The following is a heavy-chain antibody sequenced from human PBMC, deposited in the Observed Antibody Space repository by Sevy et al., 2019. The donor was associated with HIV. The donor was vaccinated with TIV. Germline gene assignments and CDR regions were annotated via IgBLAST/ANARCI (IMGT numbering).Heavy chain of an antibody. D-gene: IGHD2-15*01. CDR2: FDPQDGAT. V-gene: IGHV1-24*01. CDR1: GYTLTKLS. Sequence: ASVKVSCKVSGYTLTKLSIHWVRQAPGKGLEWMGDFDPQDGATIYAERFQGRLTMTVDTSTDTAYMVLSSLTSEDTAVYYCATVGLRYYSGASSYQGDWFDPWGQGTLVTVSS. J-gene: IGHJ5*02. CDR3: ATVGLRYYSGASSYQGDWFDP.